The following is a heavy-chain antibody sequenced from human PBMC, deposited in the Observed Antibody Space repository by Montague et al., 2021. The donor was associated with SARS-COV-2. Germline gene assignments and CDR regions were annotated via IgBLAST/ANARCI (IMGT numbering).Heavy chain of an antibody. CDR3: ARIPYDILTGYYSGFDY. CDR2: IDWDDDK. J-gene: IGHJ4*02. D-gene: IGHD3-9*01. Sequence: PALVTPTQTLTLTCTFSGFSLSTSGMCVSWIRQPPGKALKWLALIDWDDDKYYSTSLKTRLTTSKDTSKNQVVLTMTNMDPVDTATYYCARIPYDILTGYYSGFDYWGQGTLVTVSS. CDR1: GFSLSTSGMC. V-gene: IGHV2-70*01.